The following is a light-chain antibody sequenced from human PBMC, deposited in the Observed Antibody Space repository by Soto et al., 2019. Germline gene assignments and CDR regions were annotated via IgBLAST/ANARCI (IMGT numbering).Light chain of an antibody. J-gene: IGKJ1*01. CDR2: GAS. Sequence: EIVLTQSPGTLSLSPGERATLSCRASQSVSSSYLAWYQQKPGQAPRLLIYGASSRATGIPDRFSGSGSGTDFTLTISRLEPADFAVYYCHQYGSSPGTFGQGTKVEIE. V-gene: IGKV3-20*01. CDR3: HQYGSSPGT. CDR1: QSVSSSY.